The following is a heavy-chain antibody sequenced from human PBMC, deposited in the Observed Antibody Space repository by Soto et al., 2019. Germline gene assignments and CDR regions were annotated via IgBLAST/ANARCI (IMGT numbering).Heavy chain of an antibody. V-gene: IGHV1-69*01. CDR2: VIPIFGTA. CDR3: ARAGESYCSSTSCYGAFDY. D-gene: IGHD2-2*01. Sequence: QVQLVQSGAEVKKPGSSVKVSCKASGGTFSSYAISWVRQAPGQGLEWMGGVIPIFGTANYAQKFQGRVTITVDESTSKDYMELSSLRAEDTAVYYCARAGESYCSSTSCYGAFDYWGQGTLVNVSS. J-gene: IGHJ4*02. CDR1: GGTFSSYA.